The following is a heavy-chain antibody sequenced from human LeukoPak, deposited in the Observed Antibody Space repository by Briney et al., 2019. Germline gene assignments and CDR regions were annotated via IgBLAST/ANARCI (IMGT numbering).Heavy chain of an antibody. CDR2: ISSSGSTI. J-gene: IGHJ4*02. CDR3: AKAFLRFLGWLLYPPHFYFDY. D-gene: IGHD3-3*01. V-gene: IGHV3-11*01. CDR1: GFTFSDYY. Sequence: GGSLRLSCAASGFTFSDYYMSWIRQAPGKGLEWVSYISSSGSTIYYADSVKGRFTISRDNSKNTLYLQMNSLRAEDTAVYYCAKAFLRFLGWLLYPPHFYFDYWGQGTLVTVSS.